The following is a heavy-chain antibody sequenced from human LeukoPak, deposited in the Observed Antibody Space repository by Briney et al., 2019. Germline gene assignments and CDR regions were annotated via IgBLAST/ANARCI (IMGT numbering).Heavy chain of an antibody. CDR1: GFXFSSYR. CDR3: TRAGLAAAGDY. V-gene: IGHV3-7*05. CDR2: IKRDGSEK. D-gene: IGHD6-13*01. Sequence: GGSLRLSCVASGFXFSSYRITWVRQAPGKGLEWVANIKRDGSEKYYVDSVKGRFTISRDNAKNSLYLQMNSLRAEDTAVYYCTRAGLAAAGDYWGQGTLVTVSS. J-gene: IGHJ4*02.